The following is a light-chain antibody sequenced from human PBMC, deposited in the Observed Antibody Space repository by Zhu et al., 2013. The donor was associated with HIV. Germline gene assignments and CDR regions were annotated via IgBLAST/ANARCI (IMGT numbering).Light chain of an antibody. CDR1: GGSIADDS. J-gene: IGLJ1*01. CDR3: QSYDSAALYV. Sequence: NFMLTQPLSVSGSPGKTISISCTRSGGSIADDSVQWFQQRPDSAPTIVIYEDSHRPSGVPDRFSGSIDSSSNSALLTISGLRPEDEADYYCQSYDSAALYVFGPGTKVTVL. CDR2: EDS. V-gene: IGLV6-57*04.